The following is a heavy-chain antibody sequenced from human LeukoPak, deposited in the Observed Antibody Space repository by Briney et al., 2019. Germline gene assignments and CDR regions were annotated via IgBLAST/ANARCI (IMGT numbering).Heavy chain of an antibody. CDR1: GFTFSSYG. Sequence: GGSLRLSCAASGFTFSSYGMSWVRQAPGKGLEWVSAISGSGGSTYYADSVKGRFTISRDNSKNTLYLQMNSLRAKDTAVYYCARVYSSGWGTDAFDIWGQGTMVTVSS. CDR3: ARVYSSGWGTDAFDI. D-gene: IGHD6-19*01. V-gene: IGHV3-23*01. CDR2: ISGSGGST. J-gene: IGHJ3*02.